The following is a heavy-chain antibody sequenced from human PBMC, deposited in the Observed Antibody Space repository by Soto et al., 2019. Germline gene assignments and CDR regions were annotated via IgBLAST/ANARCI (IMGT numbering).Heavy chain of an antibody. CDR2: ISYDGSNK. CDR1: GFTFSTYA. D-gene: IGHD6-19*01. Sequence: VQLLESGGDLVQPGGSLRLSCAASGFTFSTYAMSWVRQAPGKGLEWVAVISYDGSNKYYADSVKGRFTISRDNSKNTLYLQMNSLRAEDTAVYYCAKDPVAGYYYYYGMDVWGQGTTVTVSS. CDR3: AKDPVAGYYYYYGMDV. J-gene: IGHJ6*02. V-gene: IGHV3-30*18.